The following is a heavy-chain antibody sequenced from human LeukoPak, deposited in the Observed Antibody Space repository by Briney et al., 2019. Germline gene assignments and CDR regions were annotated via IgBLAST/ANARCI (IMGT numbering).Heavy chain of an antibody. CDR3: ARTGWELAPYYYYYMDV. J-gene: IGHJ6*03. D-gene: IGHD1-26*01. CDR2: IYSGGST. V-gene: IGHV3-66*02. CDR1: GFTVSSNY. Sequence: PGGSLRLSCAASGFTVSSNYMSWVRQAPGKGLEWVSVIYSGGSTYYADSVKGRFTISRDNSKNTLYLQMNSLRAEDTAVYYCARTGWELAPYYYYYMDVWGKGTTVTVSS.